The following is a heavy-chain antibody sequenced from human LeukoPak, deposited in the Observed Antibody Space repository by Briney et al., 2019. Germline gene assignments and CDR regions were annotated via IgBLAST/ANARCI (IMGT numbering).Heavy chain of an antibody. CDR1: GGSFSGYY. Sequence: SETLSLTCAVYGGSFSGYYWSWIRQPPGKGLEWIGEINHSGSTNYNPSLKSRVTISVDTSKNQFSLKLSSVTAADTAAYYCARVQLWSPYYYGMDVWGKGTTVTVSS. CDR2: INHSGST. J-gene: IGHJ6*04. D-gene: IGHD5-18*01. CDR3: ARVQLWSPYYYGMDV. V-gene: IGHV4-34*01.